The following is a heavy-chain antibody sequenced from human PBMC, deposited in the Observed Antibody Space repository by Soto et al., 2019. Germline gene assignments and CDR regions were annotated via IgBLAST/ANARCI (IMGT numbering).Heavy chain of an antibody. V-gene: IGHV4-59*08. CDR3: AKLRRHSSGPGDFHI. Sequence: SETLSLTCTVSGGSMNSYYWSWIRQPPGKGLEWIGNIYSFGTTNYSPSLKSRVTISIDTSKNQFSLKVTSVTAADTAMYYCAKLRRHSSGPGDFHIWGQGTMVTVSS. D-gene: IGHD3-22*01. CDR1: GGSMNSYY. CDR2: IYSFGTT. J-gene: IGHJ3*02.